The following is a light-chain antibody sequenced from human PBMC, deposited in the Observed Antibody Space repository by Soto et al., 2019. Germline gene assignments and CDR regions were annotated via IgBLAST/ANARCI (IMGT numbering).Light chain of an antibody. J-gene: IGLJ1*01. CDR3: TSYTSSPTLYV. CDR1: SSDVGDYIS. CDR2: EVS. V-gene: IGLV2-14*01. Sequence: QSALTQPASVSGSPGQSISISCTGPSSDVGDYISVSWFQHHPGKAPKLMIYEVSNRPSGVPNRFSGSKSANTASLTISGLQAEDEADYYCTSYTSSPTLYVFGTGTKLTVL.